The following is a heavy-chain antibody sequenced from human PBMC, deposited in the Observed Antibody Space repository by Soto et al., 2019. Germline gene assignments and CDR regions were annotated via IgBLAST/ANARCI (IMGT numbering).Heavy chain of an antibody. V-gene: IGHV4-31*03. CDR3: ASGYYGSSWFDP. CDR2: IYYSGST. CDR1: GGSISSCGYY. D-gene: IGHD3-10*01. J-gene: IGHJ5*02. Sequence: PSETLSLTCTVSGGSISSCGYYWSWIRQHPGKGLEWIGYIYYSGSTYYRPSLKSRVTISVDTSKNQFSLKLSSVTAAETAVYYCASGYYGSSWFDPWGQGNLVTV.